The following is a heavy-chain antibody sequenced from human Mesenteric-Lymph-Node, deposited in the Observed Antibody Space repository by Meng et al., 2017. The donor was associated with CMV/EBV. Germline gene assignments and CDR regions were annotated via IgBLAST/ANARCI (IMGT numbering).Heavy chain of an antibody. V-gene: IGHV3-21*01. CDR1: GFTFSSYS. CDR3: ARDFRYSSPVVGYYYGMDV. Sequence: GESLKISCAASGFTFSSYSMNWVRQAPGKGLEWVSSISSSSSYIYYADSVKGRFTISRDNAKNSLYLQMNSLRAEDTAAYYCARDFRYSSPVVGYYYGMDVWGQGTTVTVSS. J-gene: IGHJ6*02. D-gene: IGHD6-13*01. CDR2: ISSSSSYI.